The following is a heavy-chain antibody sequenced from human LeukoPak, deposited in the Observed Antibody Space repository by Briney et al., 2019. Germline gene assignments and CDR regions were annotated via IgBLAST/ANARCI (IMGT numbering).Heavy chain of an antibody. CDR2: INPSGGST. V-gene: IGHV1-46*01. CDR3: ARQTTVVSHDY. CDR1: GYAFSNHY. J-gene: IGHJ4*02. D-gene: IGHD4-23*01. Sequence: ASVKVSCKASGYAFSNHYMHWVRQAPGQGLEWMGIINPSGGSTTYAQKFQGRLTVTRDTSTSTVYMELSGLRSDDTAVYYCARQTTVVSHDYWGQGTPVTVSS.